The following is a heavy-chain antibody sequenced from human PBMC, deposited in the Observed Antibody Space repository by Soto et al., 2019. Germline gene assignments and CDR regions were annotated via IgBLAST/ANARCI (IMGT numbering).Heavy chain of an antibody. J-gene: IGHJ6*02. CDR3: ARVSGSSYYGMDV. CDR1: GGSISSSNW. V-gene: IGHV4-4*02. CDR2: IYHSGST. Sequence: QVQLQESGPGLVKPSGTLSLTCAVSGGSISSSNWWSWVRQPPGKGLEWIGEIYHSGSTNYNPSLKSRVTRAVDKSKNQFSLKLNSVTAADTAVYYCARVSGSSYYGMDVWGQGTTVTVSS.